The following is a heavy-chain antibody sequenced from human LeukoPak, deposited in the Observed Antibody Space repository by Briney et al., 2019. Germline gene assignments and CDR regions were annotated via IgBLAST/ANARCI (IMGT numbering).Heavy chain of an antibody. CDR2: INHSGST. V-gene: IGHV4-34*01. CDR3: ARDDIVVVVAVGPSYGMDV. CDR1: GGSFSGYY. J-gene: IGHJ6*02. Sequence: SETLSLTCAVYGGSFSGYYWSWIRQPPGKGLEWVGEINHSGSTNYNPSLKSRVTISVDTSKNQFSLKLSSVTAADTAVYYCARDDIVVVVAVGPSYGMDVWGQGTTVTVSS. D-gene: IGHD2-15*01.